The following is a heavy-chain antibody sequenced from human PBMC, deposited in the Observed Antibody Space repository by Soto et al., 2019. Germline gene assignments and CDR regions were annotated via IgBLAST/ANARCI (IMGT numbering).Heavy chain of an antibody. J-gene: IGHJ5*02. D-gene: IGHD7-27*01. CDR1: GFTFSSYS. V-gene: IGHV3-48*02. CDR2: ISSSSSTI. Sequence: EVQLVESGGGLVQPGGSLRLSCAASGFTFSSYSMNWVRQAPGKGLEWVSYISSSSSTIYYADSVKGRFTISRDKAKNSLYLQMNSLRDEDTAVYSCSSDLAALTCFDPWGQGTLVTVSS. CDR3: SSDLAALTCFDP.